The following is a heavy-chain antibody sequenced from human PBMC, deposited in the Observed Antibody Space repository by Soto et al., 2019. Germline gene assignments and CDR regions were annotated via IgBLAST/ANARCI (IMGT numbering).Heavy chain of an antibody. CDR2: IYSGGRT. J-gene: IGHJ4*02. V-gene: IGHV3-66*01. CDR3: ARDSDFGDYIDY. CDR1: GFTVSSNY. Sequence: DVQLVESGGGLVQPGGSLRLCYAASGFTVSSNYMSWVRQAPGKGLEWVSVIYSGGRTYYADSVKGRFTISRDNFKNTLYLQMNSLRAEDTAVYYCARDSDFGDYIDYWGQGTLVTVSS. D-gene: IGHD4-17*01.